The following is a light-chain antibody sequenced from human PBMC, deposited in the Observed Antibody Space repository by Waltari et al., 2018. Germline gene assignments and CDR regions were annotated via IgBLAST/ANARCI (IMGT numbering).Light chain of an antibody. V-gene: IGKV1-12*01. Sequence: DIQMTQSPSSVSASVGERVTMTCRASQGISSWLAWYQQKPGKAPNLLIYAASTLQSGVPSRFSGSGSGTNFTLTIXSLQPEDIATYYCQQASSFPHTFGQGTKLEIK. J-gene: IGKJ2*01. CDR1: QGISSW. CDR2: AAS. CDR3: QQASSFPHT.